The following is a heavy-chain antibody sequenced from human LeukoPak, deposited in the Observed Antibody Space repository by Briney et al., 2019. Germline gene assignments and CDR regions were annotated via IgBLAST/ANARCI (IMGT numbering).Heavy chain of an antibody. J-gene: IGHJ5*02. V-gene: IGHV3-23*01. CDR1: GFTFSSYA. Sequence: PGGSLRLSCAASGFTFSSYAMSWVRQAPGKGLEWVSAISGSGGSTYYADSVKGRFTISRDNSKNTLYLQMNSLRDEDTAVYYCVVRNSENRYCSGGSCYVSWFDPWGQGTLVTVSS. D-gene: IGHD2-15*01. CDR2: ISGSGGST. CDR3: VVRNSENRYCSGGSCYVSWFDP.